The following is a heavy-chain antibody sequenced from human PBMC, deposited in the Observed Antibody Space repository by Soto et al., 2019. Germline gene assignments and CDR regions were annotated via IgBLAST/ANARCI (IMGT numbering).Heavy chain of an antibody. J-gene: IGHJ6*03. CDR3: ARSGYCSGGSCYSRRDFYYYYMDV. V-gene: IGHV4-59*01. CDR2: IYYSGST. Sequence: PSETLSLTCTVSGGSISSYFWSWIRQPPGKGLEWIGYIYYSGSTNYNPSLESRVTILVDTSKNQFSLKLSDVTAADTAIYYCARSGYCSGGSCYSRRDFYYYYMDVWGTGTTVTVSS. D-gene: IGHD2-15*01. CDR1: GGSISSYF.